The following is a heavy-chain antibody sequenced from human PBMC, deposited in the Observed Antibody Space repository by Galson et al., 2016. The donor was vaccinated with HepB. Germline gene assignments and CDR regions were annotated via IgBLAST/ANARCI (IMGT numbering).Heavy chain of an antibody. J-gene: IGHJ6*02. CDR1: GFTFSTYW. Sequence: SLRLSCAASGFTFSTYWMSWVRQAPGKGLEWVALISNDGVSKHYADSVKGRFSISRDDSKNTVFLQMGRLRVDDTAVYYCARPRADYYSYFGMNLWGQGTTVIVSS. V-gene: IGHV3-30*03. CDR2: ISNDGVSK. D-gene: IGHD6-25*01. CDR3: ARPRADYYSYFGMNL.